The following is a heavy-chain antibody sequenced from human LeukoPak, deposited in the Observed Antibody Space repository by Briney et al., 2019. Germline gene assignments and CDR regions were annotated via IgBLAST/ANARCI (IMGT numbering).Heavy chain of an antibody. CDR2: IVVGSGNT. CDR1: GFTFTSSA. CDR3: AARYCTNGVCYNGFDP. D-gene: IGHD2-8*01. J-gene: IGHJ5*02. V-gene: IGHV1-58*02. Sequence: EASVKVSCKASGFTFTSSAMQWVRQARGQRLEWIGWIVVGSGNTNYAQKFQERVTITRDMSTSTAYMELSSLRFEDTAVYYCAARYCTNGVCYNGFDPWGQGTLVTVSS.